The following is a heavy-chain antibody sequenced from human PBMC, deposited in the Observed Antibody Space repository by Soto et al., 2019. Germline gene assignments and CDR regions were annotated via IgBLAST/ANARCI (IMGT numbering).Heavy chain of an antibody. V-gene: IGHV1-3*01. J-gene: IGHJ6*02. CDR3: ASGEGYCSSAGCYTYYYYYGMDV. Sequence: ASVKVSCKASGYTFTSYAMHWVRQAPGQRLEWMGWINAGNGNTKYSQKFQGRVTITRDTSASTAYMELSSLRSEDTAVYYCASGEGYCSSAGCYTYYYYYGMDVWGQGTTVTVSS. D-gene: IGHD2-2*02. CDR2: INAGNGNT. CDR1: GYTFTSYA.